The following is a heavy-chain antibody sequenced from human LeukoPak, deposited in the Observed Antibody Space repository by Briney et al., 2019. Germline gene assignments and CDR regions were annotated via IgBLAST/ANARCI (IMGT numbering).Heavy chain of an antibody. CDR2: IYYSGST. CDR1: GGSISSGGYY. CDR3: ARDLGGWYLDAFDI. V-gene: IGHV4-31*03. D-gene: IGHD6-19*01. J-gene: IGHJ3*02. Sequence: SETLSLTCTVSGGSISSGGYYCSWIRQHPGKGLEWIGYIYYSGSTYYNPSLKGRVTMSVDTSKNQFSLKLSSVTAADTAVYYCARDLGGWYLDAFDIWGQGTMVTVSS.